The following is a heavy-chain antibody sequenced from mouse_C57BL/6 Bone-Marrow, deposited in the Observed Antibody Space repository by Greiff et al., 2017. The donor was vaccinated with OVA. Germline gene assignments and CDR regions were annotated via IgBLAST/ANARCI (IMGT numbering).Heavy chain of an antibody. J-gene: IGHJ4*01. D-gene: IGHD1-1*02. Sequence: QVQLQQPGAELVRPGTSVKLSCKASGYTFTSYWMHWVKQRPGQGLEWIGVIDPSASYTNYNQKFKGKATLTVDKSSSTAYMQLSSLTSEDSAVYYCARRYYLDYWGQGTTVTVSS. CDR1: GYTFTSYW. CDR2: IDPSASYT. CDR3: ARRYYLDY. V-gene: IGHV1-59*01.